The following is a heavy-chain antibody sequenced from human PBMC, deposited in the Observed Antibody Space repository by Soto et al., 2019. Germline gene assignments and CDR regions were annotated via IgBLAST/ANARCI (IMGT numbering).Heavy chain of an antibody. J-gene: IGHJ4*02. D-gene: IGHD2-2*01. CDR3: ARGSADIVVVPAAFFDY. CDR2: IIPIFGTA. V-gene: IGHV1-69*13. Sequence: ASVKVSCKASGGTFSSYAISWVRQAPGQGLEWMGGIIPIFGTANYAQKFQGRVTITADESTSTAYMELSSLRSEDTAVYYCARGSADIVVVPAAFFDYWGQGTLVTVSS. CDR1: GGTFSSYA.